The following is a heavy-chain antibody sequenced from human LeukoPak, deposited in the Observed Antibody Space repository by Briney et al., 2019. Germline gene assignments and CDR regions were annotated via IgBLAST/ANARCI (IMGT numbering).Heavy chain of an antibody. CDR2: ISAYNGNT. J-gene: IGHJ3*02. V-gene: IGHV1-18*01. Sequence: ASVKVSCKASGGTFSSYAISWVRQAPGQGLEWMGWISAYNGNTNYAQKLQARVTMTTDTSTSTAYMELRSLRSDDTAVYYCARGVTYYYDSSGFDAFDIWGQGTMVTVSS. CDR3: ARGVTYYYDSSGFDAFDI. CDR1: GGTFSSYA. D-gene: IGHD3-22*01.